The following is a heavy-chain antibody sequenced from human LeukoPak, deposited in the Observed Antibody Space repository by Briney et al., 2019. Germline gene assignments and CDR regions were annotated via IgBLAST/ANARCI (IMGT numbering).Heavy chain of an antibody. Sequence: GGSLRLSCAASGFSFSTYGMHWVRQAPGEGLEWVAMIWYDASGQHYADSVKGRFTISRDDSRNTVYLQLNNLRVEDTAIYYCAKANWVSNADAVWWGQGTRVTVSS. J-gene: IGHJ4*02. CDR1: GFSFSTYG. CDR2: IWYDASGQ. CDR3: AKANWVSNADAVW. D-gene: IGHD1-1*01. V-gene: IGHV3-33*06.